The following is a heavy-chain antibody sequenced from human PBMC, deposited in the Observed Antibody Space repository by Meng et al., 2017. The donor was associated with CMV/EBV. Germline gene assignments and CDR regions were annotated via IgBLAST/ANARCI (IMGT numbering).Heavy chain of an antibody. D-gene: IGHD3-16*01. J-gene: IGHJ6*02. V-gene: IGHV1-2*02. Sequence: ASVKVSCKASGYTFTGYYMHWVRQAPGQGLEWMGWINPNSGGTNYAQKFQGRVTMTRDTSISTAYMELSRLRSDDTAVYYCARDTPFVMPLYYYYYYGGMDVWGQGTTVTVSS. CDR2: INPNSGGT. CDR3: ARDTPFVMPLYYYYYYGGMDV. CDR1: GYTFTGYY.